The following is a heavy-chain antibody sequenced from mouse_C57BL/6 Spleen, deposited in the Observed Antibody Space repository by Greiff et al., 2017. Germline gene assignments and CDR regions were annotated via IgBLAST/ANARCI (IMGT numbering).Heavy chain of an antibody. J-gene: IGHJ3*01. CDR3: ARHEVGGIYYDYAPWFAY. CDR2: FYPGSGSI. Sequence: VQLVESGAELVKPGASVKLSCKASGYTFTEYTIHWVKQRSGQGLEWIGWFYPGSGSIKYNEKFKDKATLTADKSSSTVYMELSRLTSEDSAVYFCARHEVGGIYYDYAPWFAYWGQGTLVTVSA. CDR1: GYTFTEYT. V-gene: IGHV1-62-2*01. D-gene: IGHD2-4*01.